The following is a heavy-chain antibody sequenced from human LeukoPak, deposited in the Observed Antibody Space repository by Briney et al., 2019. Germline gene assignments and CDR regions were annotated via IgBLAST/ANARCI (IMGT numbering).Heavy chain of an antibody. V-gene: IGHV3-30*03. CDR2: ISYDGSNK. CDR3: ARDRGHNYYYGMDV. Sequence: GRSLRLSCAASGFTFSSYGMHWVRQAPGKGLEWVAVISYDGSNKYYADSVKGRFTIARDNSKNTLYLQMNSLRAEDTAVYYCARDRGHNYYYGMDVWGQGTTVTVSS. CDR1: GFTFSSYG. J-gene: IGHJ6*02. D-gene: IGHD5-12*01.